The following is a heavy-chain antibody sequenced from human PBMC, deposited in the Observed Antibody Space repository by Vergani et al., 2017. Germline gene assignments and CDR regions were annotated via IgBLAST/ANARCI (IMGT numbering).Heavy chain of an antibody. J-gene: IGHJ3*02. D-gene: IGHD1-7*01. CDR3: ARAPLGWYNWNYGGNIDAFEI. CDR1: GGSFSGYY. CDR2: INHSGST. V-gene: IGHV4-34*01. Sequence: QVQLQQWGAGLLKPSETLSLTCAVYGGSFSGYYWSWIRQPPGMGVEWIGEINHSGSTNYNPSLKSRVTISVDTSKNQFSLKLRSVTAADTAVYYCARAPLGWYNWNYGGNIDAFEIWGQGTMVTVSS.